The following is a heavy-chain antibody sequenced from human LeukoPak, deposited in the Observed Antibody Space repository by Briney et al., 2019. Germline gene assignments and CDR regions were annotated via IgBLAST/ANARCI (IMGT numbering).Heavy chain of an antibody. D-gene: IGHD1-26*01. CDR3: AREPRSYGFDY. V-gene: IGHV3-74*01. CDR1: GFTFSTYW. CDR2: INSDGSST. J-gene: IGHJ4*02. Sequence: GGSLRLSCAASGFTFSTYWVHWVRQAPGKGLVWVSRINSDGSSTIYADSLKGRFTISRDNANNTLYLQMNSLRAEDTAVYYCAREPRSYGFDYWGQGTLVTVSS.